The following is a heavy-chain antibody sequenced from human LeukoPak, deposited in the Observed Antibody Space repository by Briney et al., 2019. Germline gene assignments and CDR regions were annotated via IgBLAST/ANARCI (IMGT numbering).Heavy chain of an antibody. J-gene: IGHJ3*02. CDR1: GFAFSSYS. D-gene: IGHD3-9*01. V-gene: IGHV3-21*01. Sequence: GRSLRLSCAASGFAFSSYSMNWVRQAPGKGLEWVSSISSSSSYIYYADSVKGRFTISRDNAKNSLYLQMNSLRAEDTAVYYCARDISPQTDAFDIWGQGTMVTVSS. CDR3: ARDISPQTDAFDI. CDR2: ISSSSSYI.